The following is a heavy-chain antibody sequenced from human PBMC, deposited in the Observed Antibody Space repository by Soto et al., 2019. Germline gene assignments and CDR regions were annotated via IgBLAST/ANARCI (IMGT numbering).Heavy chain of an antibody. CDR3: TAITGDLWYFDY. D-gene: IGHD7-27*01. J-gene: IGHJ4*02. CDR2: IKSKTDGGTT. Sequence: PGGSLRLSCAASGFTFSNAWMSWVRQAPGKGLEWVGRIKSKTDGGTTDYAAPVKGRFTISRDDSKNTLYLQMNSLKTEDTAVYYCTAITGDLWYFDYWGQGTLVTVSS. V-gene: IGHV3-15*01. CDR1: GFTFSNAW.